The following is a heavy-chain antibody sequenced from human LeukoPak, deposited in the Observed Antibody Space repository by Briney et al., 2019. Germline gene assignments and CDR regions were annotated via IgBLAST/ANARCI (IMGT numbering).Heavy chain of an antibody. Sequence: GGSLRLSCATSGFTFSSYSMTWVRQAPGKGLEWVANIKQDGSEKYYVDSVKGRFTISRDNAKNSLYLQMNSLRAEDTAVYYCARDSELHYYYYYYMDVWGKGTTVTVSS. CDR1: GFTFSSYS. D-gene: IGHD1-26*01. J-gene: IGHJ6*03. V-gene: IGHV3-7*01. CDR3: ARDSELHYYYYYYMDV. CDR2: IKQDGSEK.